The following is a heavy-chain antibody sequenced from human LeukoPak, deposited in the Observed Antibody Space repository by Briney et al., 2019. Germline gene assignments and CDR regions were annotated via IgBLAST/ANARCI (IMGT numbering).Heavy chain of an antibody. Sequence: SSETLPLTCTVSGYSISSGYYWGWIRQPAGKGLEWIGRISSSGSTNYNPSLKSRVTISVDTSKNQFSLKLSSVTAADTAVYFCARGPYSYDSSGAFDIWGQGTMVTVSS. CDR3: ARGPYSYDSSGAFDI. J-gene: IGHJ3*02. CDR1: GYSISSGYY. D-gene: IGHD3-22*01. CDR2: ISSSGST. V-gene: IGHV4-38-2*02.